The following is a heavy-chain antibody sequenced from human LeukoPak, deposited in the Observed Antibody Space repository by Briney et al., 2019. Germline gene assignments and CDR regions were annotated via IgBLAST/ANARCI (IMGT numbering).Heavy chain of an antibody. V-gene: IGHV4-39*01. J-gene: IGHJ6*02. CDR2: IYYSGNT. CDR1: GGSISIDTFY. CDR3: VRHKDRGSYSYYYGMDV. Sequence: PSETLSLTCTVSGGSISIDTFYWGWIRQPPGKGLEWIGSIYYSGNTYYNPSVETRVTISVDTSKNQFSLRLSSVTAADTAVYYCVRHKDRGSYSYYYGMDVWGQGTTVTVSS.